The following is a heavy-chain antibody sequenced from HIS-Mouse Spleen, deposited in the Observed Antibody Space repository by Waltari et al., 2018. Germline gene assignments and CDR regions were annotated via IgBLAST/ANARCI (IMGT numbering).Heavy chain of an antibody. CDR3: ARDYRITIFGVVKDAFDI. D-gene: IGHD3-3*01. V-gene: IGHV3-21*01. Sequence: EVQLVESGGGLVKPGGSLRLSCAASGFTFSSYSMNWVRQAPGKGLEWVSTMSSRISDIYYEDSVKGRFTIARDNAKNSLYLQMNSLRAEDTAVYYCARDYRITIFGVVKDAFDIWGQGTMVTVSS. J-gene: IGHJ3*02. CDR1: GFTFSSYS. CDR2: MSSRISDI.